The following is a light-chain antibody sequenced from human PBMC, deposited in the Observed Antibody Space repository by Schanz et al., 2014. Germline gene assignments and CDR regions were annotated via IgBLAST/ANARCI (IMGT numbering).Light chain of an antibody. CDR2: AAS. CDR1: QNISSY. CDR3: KQSYTTPRT. Sequence: DIQMTQSPSSLSASVGDRVTITCRASQNISSYLKWYQQKPGKTPKLLIYAASSLQSGVPSRFSGSGSGTDFTLTVSSPQPEDVATYYCKQSYTTPRTFVQGTKLYIK. V-gene: IGKV1-39*01. J-gene: IGKJ2*02.